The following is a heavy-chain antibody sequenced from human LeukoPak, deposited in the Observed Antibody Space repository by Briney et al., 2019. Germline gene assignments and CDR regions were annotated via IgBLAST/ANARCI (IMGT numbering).Heavy chain of an antibody. J-gene: IGHJ4*02. CDR1: GFTFRNAF. D-gene: IGHD4-11*01. V-gene: IGHV3-15*01. Sequence: GGSLRLSCAASGFTFRNAFMSWVRQAPGKGLEWVGRIKSKTEGGTTDYAAPVKGRFTISRDDSKNTLYLQMSGLITEDTAVYYCSVAIYSNYKNWGQGTLVTVSS. CDR3: SVAIYSNYKN. CDR2: IKSKTEGGTT.